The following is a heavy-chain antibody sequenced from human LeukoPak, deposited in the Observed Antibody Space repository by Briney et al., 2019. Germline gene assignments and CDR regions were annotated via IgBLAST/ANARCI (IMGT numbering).Heavy chain of an antibody. J-gene: IGHJ4*02. D-gene: IGHD1-1*01. V-gene: IGHV3-48*03. CDR2: ISSSGSTI. CDR3: AREKASTTGTTVYDY. CDR1: GFTFSSYE. Sequence: GGSLRLSCAASGFTFSSYEINWVRQVPGKGLEWVSYISSSGSTILYADSVKGRFSISRDDAKNSLFLQMNSLRAGDTAVYYCAREKASTTGTTVYDYWGQGTLVTVSS.